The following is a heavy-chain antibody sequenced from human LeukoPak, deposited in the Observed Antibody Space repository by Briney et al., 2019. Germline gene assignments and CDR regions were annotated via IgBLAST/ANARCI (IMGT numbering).Heavy chain of an antibody. CDR1: GFTFSSYG. V-gene: IGHV3-30*19. CDR2: ISYDGKFINDGRIK. CDR3: ARDKDYGDYGIDK. J-gene: IGHJ4*02. D-gene: IGHD4-17*01. Sequence: GGSLRLSCAASGFTFSSYGMHWVRQAPGKGLEWVAVISYDGKFINDGRIKYYADSVKGRFTVSRDNSKSTLYLQMNSLRAEDTALYYCARDKDYGDYGIDKWGQGTLVTVSS.